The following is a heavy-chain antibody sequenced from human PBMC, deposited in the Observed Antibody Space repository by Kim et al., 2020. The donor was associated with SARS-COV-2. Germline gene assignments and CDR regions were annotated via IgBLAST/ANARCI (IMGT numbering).Heavy chain of an antibody. CDR3: ARVGAICSSTSCSYYFDY. Sequence: GGSLRLSCAASGFTFSSYSMNWVRQAPGKGLEWVSSISSSSSYIYYADSVKGRFTISRDNAKNSLYLQMNSLRAEDTAVYYCARVGAICSSTSCSYYFDYWGQGTLVTVSS. D-gene: IGHD2-2*01. V-gene: IGHV3-21*01. CDR1: GFTFSSYS. J-gene: IGHJ4*02. CDR2: ISSSSSYI.